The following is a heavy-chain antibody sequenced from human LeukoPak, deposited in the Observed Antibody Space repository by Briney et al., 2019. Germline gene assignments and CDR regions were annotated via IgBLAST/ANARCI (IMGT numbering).Heavy chain of an antibody. V-gene: IGHV3-11*01. J-gene: IGHJ4*02. CDR1: GFTFSDYY. CDR2: ISSSGSAI. Sequence: GGSLRLSCAASGFTFSDYYMSWIRQAPGKGLEWVSYISSSGSAIYYADFVKGRFTISRDNAKNSLYLQMNSLRAEDTAVYYCARRYGSGSYYDYWGQGTLVSVPS. CDR3: ARRYGSGSYYDY. D-gene: IGHD3-10*01.